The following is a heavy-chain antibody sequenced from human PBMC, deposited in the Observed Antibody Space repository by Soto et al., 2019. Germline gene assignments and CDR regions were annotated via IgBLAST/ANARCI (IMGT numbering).Heavy chain of an antibody. CDR3: VRSGGGDC. V-gene: IGHV3-48*01. J-gene: IGHJ4*02. CDR1: GFTFSSYS. D-gene: IGHD2-15*01. CDR2: ITSSSSTI. Sequence: PGGSLRLSCAASGFTFSSYSMNWVRQAPGKGLEWISYITSSSSTIYYADSVKGRFTISRDNAKNSLYLQMNSLRAEDTAVYYCVRSGGGDCWGQGTLVTVSS.